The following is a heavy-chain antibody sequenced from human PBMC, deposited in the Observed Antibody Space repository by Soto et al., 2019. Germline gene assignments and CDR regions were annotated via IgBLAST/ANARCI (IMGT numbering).Heavy chain of an antibody. D-gene: IGHD2-21*01. CDR3: AKDQGDDGAVDY. CDR1: GFTFSSYA. CDR2: ISGSGGST. J-gene: IGHJ4*02. Sequence: PGGSLSLSCAASGFTFSSYAMSWVRQAPGKGLEWVSAISGSGGSTYYADSVKGRFTISRDNSKNTLYLQMNSLRAEDTAVYYCAKDQGDDGAVDYWGQGTLVTVSS. V-gene: IGHV3-23*01.